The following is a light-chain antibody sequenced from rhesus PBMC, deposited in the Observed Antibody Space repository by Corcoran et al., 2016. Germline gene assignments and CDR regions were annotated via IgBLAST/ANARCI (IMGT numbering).Light chain of an antibody. V-gene: IGLV2-19*02. CDR2: EVS. Sequence: QAAPTQSPSVSGSPGQSVTIFCTGTSSNIGYYNGVSWYQQHPGKAPKVIIYEVSKRPSGVSDRFSGSGSDNTASLTISGLQAADEADYYCSSYVDSGTFYIFGAGTRLTVL. CDR1: SSNIGYYNG. J-gene: IGLJ1*01. CDR3: SSYVDSGTFYI.